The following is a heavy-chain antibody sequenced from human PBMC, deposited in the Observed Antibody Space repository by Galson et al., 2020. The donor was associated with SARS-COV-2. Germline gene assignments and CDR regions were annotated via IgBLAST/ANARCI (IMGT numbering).Heavy chain of an antibody. D-gene: IGHD3-10*01. J-gene: IGHJ4*02. CDR3: ARHSPPDLLLWFGELRRSFDY. CDR2: IYYSGST. Sequence: SETLSLTCTVSGGSISSSSYYWGWIRQPPGKGLEWIGSIYYSGSTYYNPSLKSRVTISVDTSKNQFSLKLSSVTAADTAVYYCARHSPPDLLLWFGELRRSFDYWGQGTLVTVSS. V-gene: IGHV4-39*01. CDR1: GGSISSSSYY.